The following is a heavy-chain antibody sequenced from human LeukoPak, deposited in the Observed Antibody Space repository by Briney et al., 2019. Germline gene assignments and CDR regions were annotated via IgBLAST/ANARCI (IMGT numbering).Heavy chain of an antibody. D-gene: IGHD3-22*01. CDR2: IYYSGST. J-gene: IGHJ4*02. V-gene: IGHV4-61*01. CDR1: GGSVSSGSYY. CDR3: AREVPITMIVS. Sequence: SETLSLTCTVSGGSVSSGSYYWSWIRQPPGKGLEWIGYIYYSGSTNYNPSLKSRVTISVDTSKNQFSLKLSSVTAADTAAYYCAREVPITMIVSWGQGTLVTVSS.